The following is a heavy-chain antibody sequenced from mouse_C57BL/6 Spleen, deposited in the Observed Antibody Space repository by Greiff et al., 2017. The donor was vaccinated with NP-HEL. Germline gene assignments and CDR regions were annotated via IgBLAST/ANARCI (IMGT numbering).Heavy chain of an antibody. J-gene: IGHJ2*01. CDR1: GYAFSSSW. Sequence: VQLQQSGPELVKPGASVTISCKASGYAFSSSWMNWVKQRPGKGLEWIGRIYPGDGDTNYNGKFKGKATLTADKSSSTAYMQLSSLNSVDSAVYFCARDWHYGSSYYYFDYWGQGTTLTVSS. D-gene: IGHD1-1*01. V-gene: IGHV1-82*01. CDR3: ARDWHYGSSYYYFDY. CDR2: IYPGDGDT.